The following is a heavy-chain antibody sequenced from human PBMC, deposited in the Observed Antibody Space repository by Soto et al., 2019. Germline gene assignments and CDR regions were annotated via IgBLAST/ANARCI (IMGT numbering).Heavy chain of an antibody. J-gene: IGHJ4*02. CDR3: ARCGTSGCIDY. CDR1: GGSISSYY. V-gene: IGHV4-59*01. CDR2: IYNSGST. D-gene: IGHD6-19*01. Sequence: QVQLQESGPGLVKPSETLSLTCTVSGGSISSYYWSWIRQPPGKGLEWIGYIYNSGSTNYNPSLKTRRTTSVDTSTTRFSLKLSSVTAADTAVYYCARCGTSGCIDYWGQGTQVTVSS.